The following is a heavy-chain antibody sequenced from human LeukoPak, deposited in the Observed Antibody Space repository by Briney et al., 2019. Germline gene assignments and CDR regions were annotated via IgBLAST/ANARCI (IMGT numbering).Heavy chain of an antibody. CDR3: AKQTTVTTGMDYYYGMDV. V-gene: IGHV3-23*01. Sequence: GGSLRLSCAASGFTFSSYAMSWVRQAPGKGLEWASAISGSGGSTYYADSVKGRFTISRDNSKNTLYLQMNSLRAEDTAVYYCAKQTTVTTGMDYYYGMDVWGQGTTVTVSS. CDR1: GFTFSSYA. CDR2: ISGSGGST. J-gene: IGHJ6*02. D-gene: IGHD4-11*01.